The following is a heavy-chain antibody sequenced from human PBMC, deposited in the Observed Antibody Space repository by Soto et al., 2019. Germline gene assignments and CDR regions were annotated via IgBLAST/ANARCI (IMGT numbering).Heavy chain of an antibody. J-gene: IGHJ6*02. CDR3: ARADYYYYYGMDV. CDR2: IYYSGST. V-gene: IGHV4-30-4*01. CDR1: GGSISSGDYY. Sequence: SETLSLTCTVSGGSISSGDYYWSWIRQPPGKGLEWIGYIYYSGSTYYNPSLKSRFTISVVTSKNQFSLKLSSVTAADTAVYYCARADYYYYYGMDVWGQGTTVTVSS.